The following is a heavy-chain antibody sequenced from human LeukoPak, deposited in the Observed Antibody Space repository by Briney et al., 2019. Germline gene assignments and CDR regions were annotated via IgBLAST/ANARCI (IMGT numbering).Heavy chain of an antibody. Sequence: GRSLRLSCAASGFTFSSYSMNWVRQAPGKGLEWVSSISSSSSYIYYADSVKGRFTISRDNAKNSLYLQMNSLRAEDTAVYYCARDSRYCSSTSCSLDYWGQGTLVTVSS. D-gene: IGHD2-2*01. CDR1: GFTFSSYS. CDR2: ISSSSSYI. CDR3: ARDSRYCSSTSCSLDY. V-gene: IGHV3-21*01. J-gene: IGHJ4*02.